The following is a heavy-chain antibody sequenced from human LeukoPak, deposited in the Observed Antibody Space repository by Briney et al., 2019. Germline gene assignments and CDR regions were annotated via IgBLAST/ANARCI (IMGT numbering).Heavy chain of an antibody. CDR1: GLTFSNYA. V-gene: IGHV3-23*01. D-gene: IGHD1-26*01. Sequence: AGGSLRLSCAASGLTFSNYAMSWVRQAPGKGLEWVSLIGGSGVNTFYADSVKGLFTISRDNSKNTLYLQMNSLRVEDTAVYYCAKGMSGSSPYNWFDPWGQGTLVTVSS. CDR2: IGGSGVNT. CDR3: AKGMSGSSPYNWFDP. J-gene: IGHJ5*02.